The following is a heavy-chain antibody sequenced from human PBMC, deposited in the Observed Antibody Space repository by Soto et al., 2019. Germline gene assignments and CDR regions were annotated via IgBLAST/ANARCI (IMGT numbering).Heavy chain of an antibody. J-gene: IGHJ4*02. Sequence: QVQLVESGGGVVQPGRSLRLSCAASGFTFSSYAMHWVRRAPGKGLEWMAVMSYDGSNKYYADSVKGRFTISSDNSKNPLYLQMNSLRPEDTALYYCARDGGAYWGQGTLVIVSS. CDR1: GFTFSSYA. D-gene: IGHD3-16*01. CDR2: MSYDGSNK. V-gene: IGHV3-30-3*01. CDR3: ARDGGAY.